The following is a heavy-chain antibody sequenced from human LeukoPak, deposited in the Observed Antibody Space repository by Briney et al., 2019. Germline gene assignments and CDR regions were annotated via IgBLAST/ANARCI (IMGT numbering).Heavy chain of an antibody. D-gene: IGHD1-26*01. CDR1: GFTFSSIH. Sequence: GGSLRLSCAASGFTFSSIHMVWVRQAPGKGLEWVSVTYTGGNSYYADSVKGRFIISRDISKNTLYLQMNSLRAEDSALYYCARDLGRRATTNIDYWGQGTLVTVSS. CDR3: ARDLGRRATTNIDY. V-gene: IGHV3-53*01. J-gene: IGHJ4*02. CDR2: TYTGGNS.